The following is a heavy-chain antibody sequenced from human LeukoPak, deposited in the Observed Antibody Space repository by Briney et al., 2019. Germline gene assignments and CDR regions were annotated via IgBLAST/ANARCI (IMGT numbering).Heavy chain of an antibody. CDR3: ARGDKFSGDY. Sequence: GGSLRLSCAASGVDFSSHGMNWVRQAPGKGLEWVANINQDGREKYYVDSVKGRFTISRDNAKNSLYLQMNSLRAEGTAVYFCARGDKFSGDYWGQGTLVTVSS. D-gene: IGHD2-15*01. CDR1: GVDFSSHG. CDR2: INQDGREK. J-gene: IGHJ4*02. V-gene: IGHV3-7*04.